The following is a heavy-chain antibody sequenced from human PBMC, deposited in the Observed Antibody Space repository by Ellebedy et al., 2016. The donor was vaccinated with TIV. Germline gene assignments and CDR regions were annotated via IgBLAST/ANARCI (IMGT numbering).Heavy chain of an antibody. CDR3: ASLRGYNYGVNPSADLDI. V-gene: IGHV3-33*01. D-gene: IGHD5-18*01. CDR2: IGSDATSK. Sequence: PVKRLDSPPVIGSDATSKYYAASVKGRFTISRDSSKNTLYLQMNSLRAEDTAVYYCASLRGYNYGVNPSADLDIWGQGTMVTVSS. J-gene: IGHJ3*02.